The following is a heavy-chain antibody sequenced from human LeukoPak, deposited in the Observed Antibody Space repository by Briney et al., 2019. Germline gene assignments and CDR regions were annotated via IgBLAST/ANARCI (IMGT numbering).Heavy chain of an antibody. CDR3: ARGLYYYDSSGYYYVLRYFDY. D-gene: IGHD3-22*01. CDR1: GGSFSGYY. V-gene: IGHV4-34*01. CDR2: INHSGST. J-gene: IGHJ4*02. Sequence: SETLSLTCAVYGGSFSGYYWSWIRQPPGKGLERIGEINHSGSTNYNPSLKSRVTISVDTSKNQFSLKLSSVTAADTAVYYCARGLYYYDSSGYYYVLRYFDYWGQGTLVTVSS.